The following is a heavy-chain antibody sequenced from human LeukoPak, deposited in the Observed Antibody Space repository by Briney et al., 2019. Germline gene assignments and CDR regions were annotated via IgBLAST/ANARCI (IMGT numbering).Heavy chain of an antibody. CDR1: GFTFSKYA. CDR3: AKSTIAAGGPTPYFQH. Sequence: PGGSLRLSCAASGFTFSKYAMSWVRQAPGKGLEWVSVISSSGGSTYYADSVKGRFTISRDNSKNTLYPQMNNLRAEDTAVYYCAKSTIAAGGPTPYFQHWGQGTLVTVSS. J-gene: IGHJ1*01. V-gene: IGHV3-23*01. D-gene: IGHD6-13*01. CDR2: ISSSGGST.